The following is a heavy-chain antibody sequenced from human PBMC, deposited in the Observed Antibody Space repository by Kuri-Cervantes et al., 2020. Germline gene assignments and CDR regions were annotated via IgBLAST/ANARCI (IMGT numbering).Heavy chain of an antibody. CDR2: ISSGSGTI. J-gene: IGHJ3*02. CDR3: ARDTVTSGFAFDI. CDR1: GFTFSSYW. Sequence: GESLKISCAASGFTFSSYWMHWVRQAPGKGLEWVSYISSGSGTIYYADSVKGRFTISRDNAKNSLYLQMNSLRAEDTAVYYCARDTVTSGFAFDIWGQGTMVTVSS. D-gene: IGHD4-17*01. V-gene: IGHV3-48*01.